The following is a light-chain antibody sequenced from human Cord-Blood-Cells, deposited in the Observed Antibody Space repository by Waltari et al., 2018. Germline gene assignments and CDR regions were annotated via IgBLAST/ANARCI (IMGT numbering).Light chain of an antibody. CDR3: QQYGSSPLT. CDR2: GAS. V-gene: IGKV3-20*01. Sequence: DIELTQSPGTLSLSPGERATLSCRASKSVSSSYLAWYQRKPGQAPRLLIYGASRRATGIPDRFSGSGSGTDFTLTISRLEPEDFAVYYCQQYGSSPLTFGGGTKVEIK. J-gene: IGKJ4*01. CDR1: KSVSSSY.